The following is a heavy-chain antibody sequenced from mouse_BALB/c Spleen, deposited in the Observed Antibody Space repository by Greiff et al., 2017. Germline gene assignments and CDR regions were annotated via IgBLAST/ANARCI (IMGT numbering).Heavy chain of an antibody. Sequence: EVQLQESGAELVKPGASVKLSCTASGFNIKDTYMHWVKQRPEQGLEWIGRIDPANGNTKYDPKFQGKATITADTSSNTAYLQLSSLTSEDTAVYYCARFDGVDYWGQGTTLTVSS. CDR1: GFNIKDTY. CDR3: ARFDGVDY. V-gene: IGHV14-3*02. CDR2: IDPANGNT. J-gene: IGHJ2*01.